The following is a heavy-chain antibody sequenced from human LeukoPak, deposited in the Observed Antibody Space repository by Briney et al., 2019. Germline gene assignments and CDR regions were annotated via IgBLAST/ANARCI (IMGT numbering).Heavy chain of an antibody. CDR2: IDQDGSET. CDR1: GFTFSIYS. D-gene: IGHD7-27*01. V-gene: IGHV3-7*04. Sequence: GGSLRLSCAASGFTFSIYSMSWVRQAPGKGLEWVANIDQDGSETYYVDSVEGRFTISRDNAKNSLFLQMSSLRAEDTAVYFCSGDPGDFWGQGTLVTVSS. J-gene: IGHJ4*02. CDR3: SGDPGDF.